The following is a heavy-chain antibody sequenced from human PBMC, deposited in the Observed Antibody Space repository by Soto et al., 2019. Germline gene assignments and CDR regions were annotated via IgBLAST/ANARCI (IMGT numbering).Heavy chain of an antibody. J-gene: IGHJ6*02. D-gene: IGHD3-10*01. CDR1: GGSISSSSYY. CDR2: IYYSGST. Sequence: NPSETLSLTCTVSGGSISSSSYYWGWIRQPPGKGLEWIGSIYYSGSTYYNPSLKSRVTISVDTSKNQFSLKLSSVTAADTAVYYCARHRGYYGSGSYPYYGMDVWGQGTTVTVSS. V-gene: IGHV4-39*01. CDR3: ARHRGYYGSGSYPYYGMDV.